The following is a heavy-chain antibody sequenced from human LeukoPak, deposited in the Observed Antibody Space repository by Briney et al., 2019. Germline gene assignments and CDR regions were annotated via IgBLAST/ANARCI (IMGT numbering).Heavy chain of an antibody. D-gene: IGHD2/OR15-2a*01. V-gene: IGHV3-7*01. J-gene: IGHJ4*02. CDR3: ARGYCNSIGCYGGLFDY. CDR2: IKLDGSEI. CDR1: GFIFSNYW. Sequence: PGWALRLSCESCGFIFSNYWMSWVGQAPGKGLEGVANIKLDGSEIYYVGSVKGRFTISRDNAQNSLYLQMNSLRAEDTAMYYCARGYCNSIGCYGGLFDYWGQGTLVTVSS.